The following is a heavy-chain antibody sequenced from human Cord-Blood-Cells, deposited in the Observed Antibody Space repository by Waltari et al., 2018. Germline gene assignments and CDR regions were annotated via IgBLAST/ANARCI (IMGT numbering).Heavy chain of an antibody. J-gene: IGHJ2*01. CDR2: INHSGNT. D-gene: IGHD2-2*01. V-gene: IGHV4-34*01. CDR3: ARGWDVVVVPAAIPPPPVLFDL. Sequence: QVQLQQWGAGLLKPSETLSLTCAVYGGSFSGYYWSWIRQPPGKGLEWVGEINHSGNTNDSPTPKRRVTISVDTSKNQFSLTLSSVTAADTAVYYCARGWDVVVVPAAIPPPPVLFDLWCRGTLVTVSS. CDR1: GGSFSGYY.